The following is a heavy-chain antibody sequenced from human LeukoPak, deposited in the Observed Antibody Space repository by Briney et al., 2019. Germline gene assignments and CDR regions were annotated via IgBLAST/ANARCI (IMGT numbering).Heavy chain of an antibody. D-gene: IGHD3-10*01. CDR2: INHSGST. CDR3: ARYGSGSYHVDFDP. Sequence: NPSETLSLTCAVYGGSFSGYYWSWIRKPPGKGLEWIGEINHSGSTNYNPSLKSRVTISVDTSKNQFSLKLSSVTAADTAVYYCARYGSGSYHVDFDPWGQGTLVTVSS. V-gene: IGHV4-34*01. CDR1: GGSFSGYY. J-gene: IGHJ5*02.